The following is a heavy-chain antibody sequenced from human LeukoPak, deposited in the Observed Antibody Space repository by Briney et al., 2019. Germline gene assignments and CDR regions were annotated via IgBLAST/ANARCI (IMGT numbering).Heavy chain of an antibody. Sequence: GGSLRDSCVAPGFSVISTLMSWVRQAPGKGLEWVSLIYSGGSTYYADSVRGRFTISRDKSKNTLCLQMNSLRAEDTAVYYCATTRYYALDIWGQGTMVTVSS. CDR3: ATTRYYALDI. CDR2: IYSGGST. D-gene: IGHD1-14*01. CDR1: GFSVISTL. J-gene: IGHJ3*02. V-gene: IGHV3-53*01.